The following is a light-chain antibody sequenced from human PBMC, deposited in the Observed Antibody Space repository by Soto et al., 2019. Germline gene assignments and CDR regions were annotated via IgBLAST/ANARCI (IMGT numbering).Light chain of an antibody. CDR3: QAWDSSTVV. V-gene: IGLV3-1*01. J-gene: IGLJ2*01. CDR2: QDS. Sequence: SYELTQPPSVSVSPGQTASITCSGDKLGDKYACWYQQKPGQSAVLVIYQDSKRPSGIPERFSGSNSGNTATLTISGTHAMDEADYYCQAWDSSTVVFGGGTKVTVL. CDR1: KLGDKY.